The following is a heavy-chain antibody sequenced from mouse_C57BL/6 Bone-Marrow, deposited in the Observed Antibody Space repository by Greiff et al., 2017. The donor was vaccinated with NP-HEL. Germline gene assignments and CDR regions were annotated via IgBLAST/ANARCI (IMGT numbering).Heavy chain of an antibody. CDR3: ARGGYGTPFAY. CDR2: LDPSASYT. J-gene: IGHJ3*01. CDR1: GYTFTSYW. D-gene: IGHD2-1*01. Sequence: VQLQQPGAELVMPGASVKLSCKASGYTFTSYWMHWVKQRPGQGLEWIGELDPSASYTNYNQKFKGKSTLTVDKSSSTAYMQLSILTSEDSAVYYCARGGYGTPFAYWGQGTLVTVSA. V-gene: IGHV1-69*01.